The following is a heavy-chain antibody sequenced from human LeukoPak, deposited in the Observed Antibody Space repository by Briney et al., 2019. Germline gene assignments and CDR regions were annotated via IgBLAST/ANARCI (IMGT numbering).Heavy chain of an antibody. Sequence: PGGSLRLSCAASGFTFSSYSMNWVRQAPGKGLEWVSSISSSSSYIYYADSVKGRSTTSRDNAKNSLYLQMNSLRAEDTAVYYCARDFREAREWGQGTLVTVSS. CDR1: GFTFSSYS. D-gene: IGHD3-10*01. CDR3: ARDFREARE. CDR2: ISSSSSYI. V-gene: IGHV3-21*01. J-gene: IGHJ4*02.